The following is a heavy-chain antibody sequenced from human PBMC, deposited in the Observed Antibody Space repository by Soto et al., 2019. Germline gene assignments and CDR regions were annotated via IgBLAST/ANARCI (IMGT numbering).Heavy chain of an antibody. D-gene: IGHD6-13*01. J-gene: IGHJ6*04. CDR2: IYSGGST. CDR3: ATDRRIPAPGNYYHYGIDD. Sequence: PGWSLRLSCAASGFTVSSNYMSWVRHAPGKGLEWVSVIYSGGSTYYADSVKGRFTISRDNSKNTLYLQMNSLRADDTAVYYCATDRRIPAPGNYYHYGIDDWRKVTKVTGSS. CDR1: GFTVSSNY. V-gene: IGHV3-53*01.